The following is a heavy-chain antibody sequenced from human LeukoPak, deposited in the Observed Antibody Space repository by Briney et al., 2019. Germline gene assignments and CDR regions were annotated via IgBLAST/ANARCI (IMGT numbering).Heavy chain of an antibody. CDR2: ISSSGSTI. V-gene: IGHV3-48*03. CDR1: GFPFSSYE. Sequence: GSLSLSCAASGFPFSSYEMNWVRQAPGKGLEGVSYISSSGSTIYYADSVKGRFTISRDNAKNSLYLQMNSLRAEDTAVYYCAGSGGGWTYYFDYWGQGTLVTVSS. D-gene: IGHD2-15*01. CDR3: AGSGGGWTYYFDY. J-gene: IGHJ4*02.